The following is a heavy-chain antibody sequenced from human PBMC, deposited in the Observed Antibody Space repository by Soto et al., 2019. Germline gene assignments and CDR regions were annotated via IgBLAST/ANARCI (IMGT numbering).Heavy chain of an antibody. CDR3: ARVPLIYGDYDEYYFDY. CDR1: GYTFTSYG. CDR2: ISAYNGNT. D-gene: IGHD4-17*01. V-gene: IGHV1-18*01. J-gene: IGHJ4*02. Sequence: QVQLVQSGAEVKKPGASVKVSCKASGYTFTSYGISWVRQAPGQGLEWMGWISAYNGNTNYAQKLQGRVTMTTDTTTSTAYMELRSLRSDDTAVYYCARVPLIYGDYDEYYFDYWGQGTLVTVSS.